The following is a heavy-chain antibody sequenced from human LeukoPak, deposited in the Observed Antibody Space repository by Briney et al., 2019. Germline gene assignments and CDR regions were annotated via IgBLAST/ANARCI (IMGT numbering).Heavy chain of an antibody. Sequence: SETLSLTCTVSGGSISSYYWSWIRQPPGKGLEWIGYIYYSGSTNYNPSLKSRVTISVDTSKNQFSLKLSSVTAADTAVYYCARGLYCSSTSCFYYYYYYGMDVWGQGTTVTVSS. CDR2: IYYSGST. J-gene: IGHJ6*02. V-gene: IGHV4-59*01. D-gene: IGHD2-2*01. CDR1: GGSISSYY. CDR3: ARGLYCSSTSCFYYYYYYGMDV.